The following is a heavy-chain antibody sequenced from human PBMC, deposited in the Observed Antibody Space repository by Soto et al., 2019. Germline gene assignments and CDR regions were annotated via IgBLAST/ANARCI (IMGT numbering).Heavy chain of an antibody. CDR2: INHSGST. J-gene: IGHJ6*03. CDR1: GGSFSGYY. V-gene: IGHV4-34*01. Sequence: PSETLSLTCAVYGGSFSGYYWSWIRQPPGKGLEWIGEINHSGSTNYNPSLKSRVTISVDTSKNQFSLKLSSVTAADTAVYYCARGGAAYSSLNYYYYYMDVWGKGTTVTVSS. D-gene: IGHD6-13*01. CDR3: ARGGAAYSSLNYYYYYMDV.